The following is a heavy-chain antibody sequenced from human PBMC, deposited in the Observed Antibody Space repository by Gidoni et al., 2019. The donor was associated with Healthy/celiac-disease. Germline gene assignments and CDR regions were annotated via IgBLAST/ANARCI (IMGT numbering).Heavy chain of an antibody. CDR1: GFTSSSYS. V-gene: IGHV3-21*01. CDR3: ARESVAGTDY. CDR2: ISSSSSYI. J-gene: IGHJ4*02. D-gene: IGHD6-19*01. Sequence: EVQLVESWGALVKPGGSLRLSCQASGFTSSSYSMNWVRQAPGKGLEWVSSISSSSSYIYYADSVTGRFTISRDNAKNSLYLQMNSLRAEDTAVYYCARESVAGTDYWGQGTLVTVSS.